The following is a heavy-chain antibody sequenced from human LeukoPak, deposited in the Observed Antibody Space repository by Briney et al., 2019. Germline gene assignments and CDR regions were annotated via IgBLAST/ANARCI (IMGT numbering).Heavy chain of an antibody. D-gene: IGHD1-26*01. V-gene: IGHV3-21*01. CDR2: INSRGDYV. CDR1: GFTFSSYN. CDR3: VRGAFRWAADY. J-gene: IGHJ4*02. Sequence: GGSLRLSCVASGFTFSSYNINWIRQAPGEGLEWVSSINSRGDYVNYADSVKGRFTISRVIARNSVYLQMNSLRVEDTAVYYCVRGAFRWAADYWGQGTLVTVSS.